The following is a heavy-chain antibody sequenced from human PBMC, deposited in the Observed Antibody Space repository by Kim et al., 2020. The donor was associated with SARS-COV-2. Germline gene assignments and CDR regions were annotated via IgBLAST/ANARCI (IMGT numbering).Heavy chain of an antibody. Sequence: ASVKVSCKASGYTFTSYYMHWVRQAPGQGLEWMGIINPSGGSTSYAQKFQGRVTMTRDTSTSTVYMELSSLRSEDTAVYYCARGVSSGSYYKRNYYGMDVWGQGTTVTVSS. CDR2: INPSGGST. D-gene: IGHD3-10*01. CDR1: GYTFTSYY. CDR3: ARGVSSGSYYKRNYYGMDV. V-gene: IGHV1-46*01. J-gene: IGHJ6*02.